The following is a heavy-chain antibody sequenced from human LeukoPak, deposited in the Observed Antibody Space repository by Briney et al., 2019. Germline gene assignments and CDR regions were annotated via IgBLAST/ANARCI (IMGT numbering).Heavy chain of an antibody. D-gene: IGHD6-6*01. CDR1: GGSISSSSYY. J-gene: IGHJ4*02. V-gene: IGHV4-39*01. Sequence: SETLSLTCTVSGGSISSSSYYWGWIRQPPGKGLEWIGSIYYSGSTYYNPSLKSRVTISVATSKTHFSLKLSSVTAADTAVYYCARHPVVSIAARYFDYWGQGTLVTVSS. CDR3: ARHPVVSIAARYFDY. CDR2: IYYSGST.